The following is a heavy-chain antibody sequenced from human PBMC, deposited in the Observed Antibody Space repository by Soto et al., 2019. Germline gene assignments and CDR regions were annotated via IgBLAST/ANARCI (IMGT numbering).Heavy chain of an antibody. J-gene: IGHJ4*02. D-gene: IGHD6-13*01. CDR2: ISYDGSNK. Sequence: PVGSLRLSCAASGFTFSSYGMHWVRQAPGKGLEWVAVISYDGSNKYYADSVKGRFTISRDNSKNTLYLQMNSLRAEDTAVYYCAKDSSSSWPDYWGQGTLVTVSS. V-gene: IGHV3-30*18. CDR1: GFTFSSYG. CDR3: AKDSSSSWPDY.